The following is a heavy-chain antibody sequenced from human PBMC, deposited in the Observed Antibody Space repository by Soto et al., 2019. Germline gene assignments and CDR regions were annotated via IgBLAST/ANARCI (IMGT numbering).Heavy chain of an antibody. CDR2: IIPILGIA. J-gene: IGHJ2*01. CDR1: GGTFSSYT. CDR3: ARDDEFGRGIYNTFSSYWYLNF. V-gene: IGHV1-69*10. D-gene: IGHD3-10*01. Sequence: ASVKVSCKASGGTFSSYTISWVRQAPGQGLEWMGGIIPILGIANYAQKFQGRVTITADKSTSTAYMELSSLRSEDTAVYYCARDDEFGRGIYNTFSSYWYLNFGGGATRIT.